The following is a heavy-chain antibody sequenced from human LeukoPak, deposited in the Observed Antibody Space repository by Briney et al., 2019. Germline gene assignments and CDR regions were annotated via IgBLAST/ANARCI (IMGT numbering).Heavy chain of an antibody. CDR1: GYTFTSYD. Sequence: ASVTVSCKASGYTFTSYDINWVRQATGQGLEWMGWMKPNNGDTGYAQTFQGRVTMTRNTAINTAYLELNSLTSEDTAVYFCARGPPEKTYSDYWGQGTLVTVSS. V-gene: IGHV1-8*01. J-gene: IGHJ4*02. D-gene: IGHD4-11*01. CDR2: MKPNNGDT. CDR3: ARGPPEKTYSDY.